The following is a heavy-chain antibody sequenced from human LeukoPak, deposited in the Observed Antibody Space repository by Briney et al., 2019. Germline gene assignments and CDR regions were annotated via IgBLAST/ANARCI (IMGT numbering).Heavy chain of an antibody. V-gene: IGHV4-39*01. D-gene: IGHD3-10*01. J-gene: IGHJ5*02. CDR1: GDSKSSRSYF. Sequence: SETLSLTCAVSGDSKSSRSYFWGWVRQSPGKGLEWIGSILSAGSTYRDPSLRSRVTISVDTSKSQFSLNLRSATAADTAIYYCARSPAPVVRGVSITWFDTWGQGTLVTVSP. CDR2: ILSAGST. CDR3: ARSPAPVVRGVSITWFDT.